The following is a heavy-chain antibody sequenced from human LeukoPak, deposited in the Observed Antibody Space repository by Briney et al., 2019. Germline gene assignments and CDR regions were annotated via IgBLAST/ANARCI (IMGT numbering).Heavy chain of an antibody. Sequence: SETLSLTCAVSGGSISSGGYSWSWIRQPPGKGLEWIGYIYYSGSTYYNPSLQSRLTISVDTSKNQFSLKLSSVTAADTAVYYCARFYGDYAHFDYWGQGTLVTVSS. V-gene: IGHV4-31*11. CDR2: IYYSGST. CDR3: ARFYGDYAHFDY. D-gene: IGHD4-17*01. CDR1: GGSISSGGYS. J-gene: IGHJ4*02.